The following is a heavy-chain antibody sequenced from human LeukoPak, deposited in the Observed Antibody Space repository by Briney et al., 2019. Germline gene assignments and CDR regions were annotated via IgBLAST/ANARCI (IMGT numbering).Heavy chain of an antibody. CDR2: ISAYNGNT. CDR3: AGAPSYSSGWYYFDY. J-gene: IGHJ4*02. CDR1: GYTFTSYG. V-gene: IGHV1-18*01. Sequence: GASVKVSCKASGYTFTSYGISWVRQAPGQGLEWMGWISAYNGNTNYAQKLQGRVTMTTDTSTSTAYMELRSLRSDDTAVYYCAGAPSYSSGWYYFDYWGQGTLVTVSS. D-gene: IGHD6-19*01.